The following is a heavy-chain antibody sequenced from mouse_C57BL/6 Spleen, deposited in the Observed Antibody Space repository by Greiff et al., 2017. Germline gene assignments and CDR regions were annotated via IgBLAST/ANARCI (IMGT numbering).Heavy chain of an antibody. Sequence: VQLQQSGPGLVAPSQSLSITCTVSGFSLTSYGVHWVRQPPGKGLEWLVVIWGDGSTTYNSALKSRLSISKDNSKSQVFLKMNSLQSDDTAMYYCARHGNDYYAMDYWGQGTSVTVSS. CDR3: ARHGNDYYAMDY. V-gene: IGHV2-6-1*01. CDR2: IWGDGST. D-gene: IGHD4-1*01. CDR1: GFSLTSYG. J-gene: IGHJ4*01.